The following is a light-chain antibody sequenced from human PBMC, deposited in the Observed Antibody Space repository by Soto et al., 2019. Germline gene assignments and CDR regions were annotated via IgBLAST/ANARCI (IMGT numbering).Light chain of an antibody. J-gene: IGKJ1*01. CDR3: QQYNLWWT. CDR1: QSVSIS. V-gene: IGKV3-15*01. Sequence: EIVLTQSAGTLSLSPGERAALSCRASQSVSISLAWYQQKPGHAPRLLISGASTRATGIPARFSGSGSGTELTLTISSLQSEDFAVYSCQQYNLWWTFRQGSMVDIK. CDR2: GAS.